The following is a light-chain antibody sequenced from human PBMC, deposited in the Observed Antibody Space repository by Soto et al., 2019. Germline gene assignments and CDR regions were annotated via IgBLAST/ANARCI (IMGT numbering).Light chain of an antibody. CDR2: GDN. V-gene: IGLV1-40*01. CDR3: QSYDSSLTTFV. CDR1: SSNIGAEYD. J-gene: IGLJ1*01. Sequence: QSLLTKPPSLSGAPGQRVAISCTGSSSNIGAEYDVHWYQQLPGTAPKRLIYGDNNRPSGVPDRFSGSKSGTSASLAITGLQPEDEADYYCQSYDSSLTTFVFGTGTKVTVL.